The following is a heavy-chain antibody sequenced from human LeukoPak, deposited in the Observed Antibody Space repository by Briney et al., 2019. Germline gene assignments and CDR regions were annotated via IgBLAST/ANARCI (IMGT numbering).Heavy chain of an antibody. V-gene: IGHV3-23*01. CDR3: AKDLSRAVGADWFDP. CDR2: ISDSGGST. Sequence: GGSLRLSCAASGFTFSNYDMSWVRQAPGKGLEWVSSISDSGGSTYYADSVKGRFTISRDNSKNTLYLQMTNLRAADTAVYYCAKDLSRAVGADWFDPWDQGSLVTVSS. D-gene: IGHD6-19*01. CDR1: GFTFSNYD. J-gene: IGHJ5*02.